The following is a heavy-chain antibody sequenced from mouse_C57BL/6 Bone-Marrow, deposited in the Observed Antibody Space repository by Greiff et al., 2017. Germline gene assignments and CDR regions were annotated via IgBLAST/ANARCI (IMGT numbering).Heavy chain of an antibody. CDR2: IDPSDSYT. CDR3: ARSTVVATDY. D-gene: IGHD1-1*01. V-gene: IGHV1-69*01. Sequence: QVQLKQSGAELVMPGASVKLSCKASGYTFTSYWMHWVKQRPGPGLEWIGEIDPSDSYTNYNQKFKGKSTLTVDKSSSPAYMQLSSLTSEDSAVYYCARSTVVATDYWGQGTTLTVSS. CDR1: GYTFTSYW. J-gene: IGHJ2*01.